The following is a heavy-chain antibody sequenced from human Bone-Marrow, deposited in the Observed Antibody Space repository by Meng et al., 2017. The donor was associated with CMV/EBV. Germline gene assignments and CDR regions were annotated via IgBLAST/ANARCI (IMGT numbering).Heavy chain of an antibody. CDR3: VRDYCVNGICYDAFPL. CDR2: ISTTSADK. J-gene: IGHJ3*01. D-gene: IGHD2-8*01. Sequence: GGSLRLSCAASGFTFSDYYMSWIRQAPGKGLQWVASISTTSADKFYTDSLKGRFTISRDNAKNSLYLQMNSLRAEDTALYYCVRDYCVNGICYDAFPLWGQGTLVTVSS. CDR1: GFTFSDYY. V-gene: IGHV3-11*06.